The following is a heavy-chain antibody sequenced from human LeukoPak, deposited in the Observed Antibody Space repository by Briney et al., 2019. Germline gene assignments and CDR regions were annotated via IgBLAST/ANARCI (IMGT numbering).Heavy chain of an antibody. J-gene: IGHJ3*02. CDR3: ARPLYSGSYFSAFDI. Sequence: GESLKISCKGSGYSFTSCWIGWVRQMPGKGLDWMGIIYPGDSDIRYSPSFQGQVTISADKSISTAYLQWSSLKASDIAMYYCARPLYSGSYFSAFDIWGQGTMITVSS. CDR2: IYPGDSDI. V-gene: IGHV5-51*01. D-gene: IGHD1-26*01. CDR1: GYSFTSCW.